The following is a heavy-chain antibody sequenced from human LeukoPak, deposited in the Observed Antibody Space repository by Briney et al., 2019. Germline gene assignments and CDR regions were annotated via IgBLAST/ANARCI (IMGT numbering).Heavy chain of an antibody. Sequence: SETLSLTCTVSGGSISSYYWSWIRQPPGKGLEWIGYIYYSGSTNYNPSLKSRVTISVDTSKNQFSLKLSSVTAADTAVYYCANLTTVTTILIYWGQGTLVTVSS. D-gene: IGHD4-11*01. J-gene: IGHJ4*02. V-gene: IGHV4-59*01. CDR3: ANLTTVTTILIY. CDR2: IYYSGST. CDR1: GGSISSYY.